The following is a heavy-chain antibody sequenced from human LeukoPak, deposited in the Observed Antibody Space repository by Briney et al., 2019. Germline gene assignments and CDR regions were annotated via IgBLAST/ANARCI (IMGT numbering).Heavy chain of an antibody. Sequence: PGRSLRLSCAASGFTFRSFAMHWVRQAPGKGLEWVAVVSTDGSNQLYADSVKGRFTISRDNSKNTLYLQMNSLRVEDTAVYYCAKELAPYYQLHQDWGQGTLVIVSA. CDR2: VSTDGSNQ. V-gene: IGHV3-30-3*01. D-gene: IGHD2-2*01. J-gene: IGHJ4*02. CDR1: GFTFRSFA. CDR3: AKELAPYYQLHQD.